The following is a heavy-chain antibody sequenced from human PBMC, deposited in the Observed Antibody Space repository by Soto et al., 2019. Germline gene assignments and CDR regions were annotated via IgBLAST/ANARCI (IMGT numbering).Heavy chain of an antibody. CDR3: ARDITTVPRYSRGWYLIDY. CDR2: IWYDGSNK. CDR1: GFTFSSYG. Sequence: GGSLRLSCAASGFTFSSYGMHWIRQAPGKGLEWVAVIWYDGSNKYYADSVKGRFTIARDNSKNTLYLQMNSLRAEDTAVYYCARDITTVPRYSRGWYLIDYWGQGTLVTVSS. D-gene: IGHD6-19*01. V-gene: IGHV3-33*01. J-gene: IGHJ4*02.